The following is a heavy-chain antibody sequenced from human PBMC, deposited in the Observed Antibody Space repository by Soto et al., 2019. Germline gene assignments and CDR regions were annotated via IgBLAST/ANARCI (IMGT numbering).Heavy chain of an antibody. V-gene: IGHV1-69*13. D-gene: IGHD3-22*01. J-gene: IGHJ4*02. CDR1: GYTFTSYG. Sequence: GASVKVSCKASGYTFTSYGISWVRQAPGQGLEWMGGIIPIFGTANYAQKFQGRVTITADESTSTAYMELSSLRSEDTAVYYCARGSSGYYHDYWGQGTLVTVSS. CDR3: ARGSSGYYHDY. CDR2: IIPIFGTA.